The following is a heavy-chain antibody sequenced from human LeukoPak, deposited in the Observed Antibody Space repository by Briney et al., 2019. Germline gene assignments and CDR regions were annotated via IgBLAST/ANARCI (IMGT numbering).Heavy chain of an antibody. CDR1: GYTFTSYG. J-gene: IGHJ4*02. CDR3: ARANRYCSSTSCYGIDY. CDR2: ISAYNGNI. Sequence: GASVKVSCKSSGYTFTSYGISWVRQAPGQGLEWMGWISAYNGNINYAQKLQGRVTMTTDTSTSTAYMELRSLRSDDTAVYYCARANRYCSSTSCYGIDYWGQGTLVTVSS. V-gene: IGHV1-18*01. D-gene: IGHD2-2*01.